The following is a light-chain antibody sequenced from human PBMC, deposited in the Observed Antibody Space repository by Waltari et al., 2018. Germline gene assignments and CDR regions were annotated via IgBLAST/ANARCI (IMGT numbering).Light chain of an antibody. CDR3: SSYTSSSTLDV. J-gene: IGLJ1*01. V-gene: IGLV2-14*03. CDR2: DVS. Sequence: QSALTQPASVSGSPGPSITIPCTGTSSDVGGYNYVSWYQQHPGKAPKLMIYDVSNRPSGVSNRFSGSKSGNTASLTISGLQAEDEADYYCSSYTSSSTLDVFGTGTKVTVL. CDR1: SSDVGGYNY.